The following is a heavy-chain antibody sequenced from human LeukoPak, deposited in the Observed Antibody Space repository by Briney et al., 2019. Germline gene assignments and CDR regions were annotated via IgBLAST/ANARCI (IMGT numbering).Heavy chain of an antibody. CDR3: ARWGGSPNDY. Sequence: ASVKVSCKASGYIFINHGIAWARQAPGQGLEYMGWISAYNGNTDYAQRLQGRVTMTTDTSTSTACMELRSLRSDDTAVYYCARWGGSPNDYWGQGTLVTVSS. CDR2: ISAYNGNT. J-gene: IGHJ4*02. CDR1: GYIFINHG. D-gene: IGHD1-26*01. V-gene: IGHV1-18*01.